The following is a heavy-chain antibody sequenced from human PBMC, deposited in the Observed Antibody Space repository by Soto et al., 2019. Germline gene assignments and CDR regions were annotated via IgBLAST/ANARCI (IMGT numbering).Heavy chain of an antibody. V-gene: IGHV3-30*18. Sequence: GGSLRLSCAASGFTFSTYGMHWVRQAPGKGLEWVAVVSNDGSNKYYVDSVKARFTISRDNSKNMVFLQMSSLRAEDTAVYYCAKEMVRHTKKDGYNYDSWGQGTMVTVSS. CDR2: VSNDGSNK. CDR1: GFTFSTYG. J-gene: IGHJ4*02. D-gene: IGHD5-12*01. CDR3: AKEMVRHTKKDGYNYDS.